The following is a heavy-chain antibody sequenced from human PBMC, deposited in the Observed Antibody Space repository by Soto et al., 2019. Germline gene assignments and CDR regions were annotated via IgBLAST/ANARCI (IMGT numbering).Heavy chain of an antibody. V-gene: IGHV3-15*01. D-gene: IGHD3-10*01. CDR3: TTGPGSFGELFGGNWFDP. J-gene: IGHJ5*02. CDR2: IKSKTDGGTT. Sequence: PGGSLRLSCAASGFTFSNAWMSWVRQAPGKGLEWVGRIKSKTDGGTTDYAAPVKGRFTISRDDSKNTLYLQMNSLKTEDTAVYYCTTGPGSFGELFGGNWFDPWGQGTLVTVSS. CDR1: GFTFSNAW.